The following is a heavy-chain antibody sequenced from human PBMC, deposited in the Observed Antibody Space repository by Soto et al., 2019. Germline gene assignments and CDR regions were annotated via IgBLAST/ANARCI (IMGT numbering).Heavy chain of an antibody. CDR1: RFTFSSYG. V-gene: IGHV3-30*18. CDR2: ISYDGSNK. Sequence: GGSLRLSCAASRFTFSSYGMHWVRQAPGKGLEWVAVISYDGSNKYYADSVKGRFTISRDNSKNTLYLQMNSLRAEDTAVYYCAKMMVRGELYDAFDIWGQGTMVTVSS. CDR3: AKMMVRGELYDAFDI. J-gene: IGHJ3*02. D-gene: IGHD3-10*01.